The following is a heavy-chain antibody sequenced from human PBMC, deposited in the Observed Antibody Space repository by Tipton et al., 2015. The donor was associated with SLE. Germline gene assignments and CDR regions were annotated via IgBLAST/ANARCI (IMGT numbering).Heavy chain of an antibody. J-gene: IGHJ3*02. Sequence: LSLTCAVYGGSFSGYYWSWIRQPPGKGLEWIGEINHSGSTNYNPSLKSRVTISVDTSKNQFSLKLSSVTAADTAVYYCARLSSNYYDSSGYYYDAFDIWGQGTMVTVSS. V-gene: IGHV4-34*01. D-gene: IGHD3-22*01. CDR1: GGSFSGYY. CDR2: INHSGST. CDR3: ARLSSNYYDSSGYYYDAFDI.